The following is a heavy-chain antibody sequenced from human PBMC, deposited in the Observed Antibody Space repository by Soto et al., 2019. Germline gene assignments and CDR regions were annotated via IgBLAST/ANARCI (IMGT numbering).Heavy chain of an antibody. D-gene: IGHD6-19*01. CDR1: GFSLSTTRVG. V-gene: IGHV2-5*02. CDR3: AHSVVAGLGYYFDY. CDR2: IYWDDDK. Sequence: QITLKESGPTLVKPTQTLTLTCTFSGFSLSTTRVGVGWIRQPPGKALEWLALIYWDDDKRYSPSLKSRLTITKDTSKNQVVLTMTNIDPVDTATYYCAHSVVAGLGYYFDYWCQGTLVTVSS. J-gene: IGHJ4*02.